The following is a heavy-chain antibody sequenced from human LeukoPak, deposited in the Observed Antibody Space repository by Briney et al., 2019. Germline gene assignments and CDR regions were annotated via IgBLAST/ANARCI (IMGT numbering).Heavy chain of an antibody. CDR2: IRYDGSNK. Sequence: QPGGSLRLSCAASGFTFSSYGMHWVRQAPGKGLEWVAFIRYDGSNKYYADSVKGRFTISRDNSKNTLYLQMNSLRAEDTAVYYCAKNELELQGPFDPWGQGTLVTVSS. J-gene: IGHJ5*02. D-gene: IGHD1-7*01. CDR1: GFTFSSYG. CDR3: AKNELELQGPFDP. V-gene: IGHV3-30*02.